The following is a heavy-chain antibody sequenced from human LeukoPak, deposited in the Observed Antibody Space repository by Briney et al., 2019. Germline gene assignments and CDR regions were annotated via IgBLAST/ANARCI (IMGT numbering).Heavy chain of an antibody. V-gene: IGHV4-39*01. CDR3: ARGGTWLWFGGLDY. CDR2: IYYSGST. Sequence: SETLSLTCTVSGGSISSSSYYWGWIRQPPGKGLEWIGSIYYSGSTYYNPSLKSRVTISVDTSKNQFSPKLRSVTAADTAVYYCARGGTWLWFGGLDYWGQGTLVSVSS. J-gene: IGHJ4*02. D-gene: IGHD3-10*01. CDR1: GGSISSSSYY.